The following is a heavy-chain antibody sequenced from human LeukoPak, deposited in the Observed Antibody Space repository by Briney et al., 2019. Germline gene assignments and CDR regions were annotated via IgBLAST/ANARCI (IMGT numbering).Heavy chain of an antibody. J-gene: IGHJ4*02. D-gene: IGHD3-10*01. Sequence: GGSLRLSCEASGFTFNTYSMNWVRQAPGKGLEWVSAISGSGGSTYYADSVKGRFTISRDNSKNTLYLQMNSLRAEDTAVYYCASSLFRGRELGFDYWGQGTLVTVSS. CDR2: ISGSGGST. CDR3: ASSLFRGRELGFDY. CDR1: GFTFNTYS. V-gene: IGHV3-23*01.